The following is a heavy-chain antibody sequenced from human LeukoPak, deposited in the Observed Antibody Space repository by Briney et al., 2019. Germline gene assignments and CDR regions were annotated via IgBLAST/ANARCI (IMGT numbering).Heavy chain of an antibody. CDR3: ARGPMPNGY. Sequence: GGSLRLSCAASGFTFSSYAVTWVRQAPGRGLEWVSAISGSGGSTYYADSVKGRFTISRDNSKNSLYLQMNSLRAEDTAVYYCARGPMPNGYWGQGTLVTVSS. J-gene: IGHJ4*02. CDR2: ISGSGGST. D-gene: IGHD2-2*01. V-gene: IGHV3-23*01. CDR1: GFTFSSYA.